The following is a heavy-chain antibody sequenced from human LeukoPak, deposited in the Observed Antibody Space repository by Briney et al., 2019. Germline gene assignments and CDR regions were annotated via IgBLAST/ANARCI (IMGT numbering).Heavy chain of an antibody. CDR2: ISAYNGNT. Sequence: ASVKVSCKASNYTFNSYGISWVRQAPGQGLEWMGWISAYNGNTNYAQKLQGSVTMTTDTSTSTAYMELRSLRSDDTAVYYCARDIAVAAIIPPYFDYWGQGTLVTVSS. CDR1: NYTFNSYG. V-gene: IGHV1-18*01. D-gene: IGHD6-19*01. CDR3: ARDIAVAAIIPPYFDY. J-gene: IGHJ4*02.